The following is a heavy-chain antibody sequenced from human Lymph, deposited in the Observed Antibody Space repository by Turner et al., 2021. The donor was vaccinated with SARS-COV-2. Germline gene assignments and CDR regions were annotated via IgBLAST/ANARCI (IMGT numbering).Heavy chain of an antibody. CDR3: ARVLPYGDYFDF. J-gene: IGHJ4*02. CDR1: GFTVSSNY. Sequence: EVQLVESGGGLIQPGGSLRLSCAASGFTVSSNYMSGVRQAPGKGLEWVSLIYSGGSTLYADSVKGRFTISRDNSKNTLYLQMNSLRADDTAVYYCARVLPYGDYFDFWGQGTLVTVSS. CDR2: IYSGGST. V-gene: IGHV3-53*01. D-gene: IGHD4-17*01.